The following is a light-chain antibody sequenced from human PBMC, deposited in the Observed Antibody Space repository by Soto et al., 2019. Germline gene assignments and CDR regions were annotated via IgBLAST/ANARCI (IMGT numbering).Light chain of an antibody. CDR1: QGISSY. V-gene: IGKV1-8*01. J-gene: IGKJ1*01. CDR2: AAS. CDR3: QQYYSYPWT. Sequence: AIRMTQSPSSFSASTGDRVTITCLASQGISSYLAWYQQKPGKAPKLLIYAASTLQSGVPSRFSGSGSGTDFTLTSSCLQSEDFATYYCQQYYSYPWTFGQGTKVEIK.